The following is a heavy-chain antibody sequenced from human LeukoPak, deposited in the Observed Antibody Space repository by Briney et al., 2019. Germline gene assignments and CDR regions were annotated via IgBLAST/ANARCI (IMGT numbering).Heavy chain of an antibody. D-gene: IGHD3-3*01. Sequence: ASVKVSCKAFGYTFTSYYMHWVRQAPGQGLEWMGIINPSGGSTSYAQKFQGRVTMTRDTSTSTVYMELSSLRSEDTAVYYCARAGFLEWLLDWGQGTLVTVSS. CDR2: INPSGGST. V-gene: IGHV1-46*01. CDR1: GYTFTSYY. J-gene: IGHJ4*02. CDR3: ARAGFLEWLLD.